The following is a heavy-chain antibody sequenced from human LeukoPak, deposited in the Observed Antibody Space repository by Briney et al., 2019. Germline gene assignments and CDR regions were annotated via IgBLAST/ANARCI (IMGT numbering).Heavy chain of an antibody. CDR2: IKQDGSEV. D-gene: IGHD3-3*01. Sequence: GGSLRLSCAASGFTFNKYWMSWVRQPPGKGLEWAANIKQDGSEVYYVDSVKGRFTISRDNAKNSLYLQMNSLRAEDTAVYYCAGPFFYFDCWGQGTLVTVSS. J-gene: IGHJ4*02. CDR1: GFTFNKYW. V-gene: IGHV3-7*02. CDR3: AGPFFYFDC.